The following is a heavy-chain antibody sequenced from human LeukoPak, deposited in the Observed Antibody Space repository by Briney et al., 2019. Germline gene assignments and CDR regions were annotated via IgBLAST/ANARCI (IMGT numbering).Heavy chain of an antibody. V-gene: IGHV1-8*01. CDR2: MNPNSGNT. D-gene: IGHD6-19*01. CDR1: GYTFTSYD. CDR3: ARGAGVAGDFDY. J-gene: IGHJ4*02. Sequence: GASVKVSCKASGYTFTSYDINWVRQATGQGPEWMGWMNPNSGNTGYAQKFQGRVTMTRNTSISTAYMELSSLRSEDTAVYYCARGAGVAGDFDYWGQGTLVTVSS.